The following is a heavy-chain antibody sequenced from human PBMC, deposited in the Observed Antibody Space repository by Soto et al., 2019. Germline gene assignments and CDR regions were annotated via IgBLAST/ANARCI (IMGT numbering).Heavy chain of an antibody. CDR2: IYSGGST. Sequence: GGSLRLSCAASGFTVSSNYMSWVRQAPGKGLEWVSVIYSGGSTYYADSVKGRFTISRDNSKNTLYLQMNSLRAEDTAVYYCARDRIILGYCSSTSCHNGGYYYYGMDVWGQGTTVTVSS. V-gene: IGHV3-53*01. D-gene: IGHD2-2*02. J-gene: IGHJ6*02. CDR1: GFTVSSNY. CDR3: ARDRIILGYCSSTSCHNGGYYYYGMDV.